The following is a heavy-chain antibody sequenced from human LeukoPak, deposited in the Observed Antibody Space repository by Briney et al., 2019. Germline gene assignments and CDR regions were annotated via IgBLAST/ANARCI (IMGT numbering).Heavy chain of an antibody. J-gene: IGHJ4*02. V-gene: IGHV4-4*07. CDR3: AREILLVGATLLDY. D-gene: IGHD1-26*01. CDR1: GGSISSYY. CDR2: IYTSGST. Sequence: PSETLSLTCTVYGGSISSYYWSWIRQPAGKGLEWIGRIYTSGSTNYNPSLKSRVTISVDTSKNQFSLKLSSVTAADTAVYYCAREILLVGATLLDYWGQGTLVTVSS.